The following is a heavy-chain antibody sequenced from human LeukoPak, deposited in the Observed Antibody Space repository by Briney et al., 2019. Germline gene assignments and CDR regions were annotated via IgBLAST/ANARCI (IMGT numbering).Heavy chain of an antibody. J-gene: IGHJ4*02. CDR2: IYSSGST. CDR1: GGSISSYY. Sequence: SETLSLTCTVSGGSISSYYWTWIRQPAGKGLEWIGRIYSSGSTNYNPSLKSRVTISVDTSKNQFSLKLSSVTAADTAVYYCASLIAAADYYFDYWGQGTLVTVSS. V-gene: IGHV4-4*07. D-gene: IGHD6-13*01. CDR3: ASLIAAADYYFDY.